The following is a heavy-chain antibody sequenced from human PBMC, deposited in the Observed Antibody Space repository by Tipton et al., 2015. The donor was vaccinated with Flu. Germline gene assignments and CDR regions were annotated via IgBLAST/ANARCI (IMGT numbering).Heavy chain of an antibody. CDR1: GDSISSYY. Sequence: TLSLTCTVSGDSISSYYWSWIRQPAGKGLEWIGRIYTSGSTNYNASLKSRVTMSVDTSKNQFSLKLSSVTVADTAVYYCARGGAGITMVRGATYYYYYMDVWGKGTTVTVSS. CDR2: IYTSGST. J-gene: IGHJ6*03. V-gene: IGHV4-4*07. D-gene: IGHD3-10*01. CDR3: ARGGAGITMVRGATYYYYYMDV.